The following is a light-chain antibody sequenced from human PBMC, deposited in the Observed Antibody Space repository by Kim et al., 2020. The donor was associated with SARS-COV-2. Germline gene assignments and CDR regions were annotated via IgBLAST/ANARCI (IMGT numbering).Light chain of an antibody. CDR1: RGVSNN. J-gene: IGKJ1*01. CDR2: GAS. Sequence: SVSPGERVTLACRASRGVSNNLAWYQQKPGQAPGLLFYGASTRATDIPARFSGSGSGTEFTLTISSLQSEDVAVYYCQQYNDWWTFGQGTKVDIK. V-gene: IGKV3-15*01. CDR3: QQYNDWWT.